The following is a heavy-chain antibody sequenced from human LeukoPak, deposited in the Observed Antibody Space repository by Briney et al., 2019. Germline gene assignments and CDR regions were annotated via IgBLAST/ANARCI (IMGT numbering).Heavy chain of an antibody. J-gene: IGHJ6*03. V-gene: IGHV3-23*01. CDR2: ISGSGGST. D-gene: IGHD3-3*01. CDR3: AKGAGSDFWSGYYQYYYYYMDV. Sequence: GGSLRLSCAASGFTFSSYAMSWVRQAPGKGLEWVSAISGSGGSTYYADSVKGRFTISRDNSKNTLYLQMNSLRAEDTAVYYCAKGAGSDFWSGYYQYYYYYMDVWGKGTTVTVSS. CDR1: GFTFSSYA.